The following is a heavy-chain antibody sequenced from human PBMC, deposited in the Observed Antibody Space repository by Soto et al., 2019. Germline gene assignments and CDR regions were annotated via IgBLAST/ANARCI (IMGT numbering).Heavy chain of an antibody. CDR1: GFTFSSYG. V-gene: IGHV3-33*01. D-gene: IGHD5-12*01. CDR2: TWYDGSNK. Sequence: QVQLVESGGGVVQPGRSLRLSCAASGFTFSSYGMHWVRQAPGKGLEWVAVTWYDGSNKYYADSVKGRFTISRDNSKNTLYLQMNSLRAEDTAVYYCASVEYSGYDVFDYWGQGTLVTVSS. CDR3: ASVEYSGYDVFDY. J-gene: IGHJ4*02.